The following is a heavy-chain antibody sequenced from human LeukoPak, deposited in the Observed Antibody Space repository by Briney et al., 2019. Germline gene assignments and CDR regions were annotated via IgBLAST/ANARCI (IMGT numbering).Heavy chain of an antibody. CDR2: IWYDRGKK. J-gene: IGHJ4*02. CDR1: GFRFSDYG. Sequence: PGGSLRLSCAASGFRFSDYGMHWVRQAPGKGLEWVAVIWYDRGKKFYADSVEGRFIIFSDNSKNALFLQMNSLRDEDTAVYYCAKGDNYKPLYFDNWGQGSLVIVSA. CDR3: AKGDNYKPLYFDN. D-gene: IGHD3-10*01. V-gene: IGHV3-33*06.